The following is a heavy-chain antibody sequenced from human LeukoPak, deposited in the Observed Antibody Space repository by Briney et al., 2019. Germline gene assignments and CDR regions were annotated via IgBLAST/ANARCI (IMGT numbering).Heavy chain of an antibody. CDR3: ARADYYYDSSGSYYFDY. D-gene: IGHD3-22*01. CDR1: GYTFTSYD. V-gene: IGHV1-8*03. J-gene: IGHJ4*02. CDR2: MNPNSGNT. Sequence: ASVKVSCKASGYTFTSYDINWVRQATGQGLEWMGWMNPNSGNTGYAQKFQGRVTITRNTSISTAYMELSSLRSEDTAVYYCARADYYYDSSGSYYFDYWGQGTLVTVSS.